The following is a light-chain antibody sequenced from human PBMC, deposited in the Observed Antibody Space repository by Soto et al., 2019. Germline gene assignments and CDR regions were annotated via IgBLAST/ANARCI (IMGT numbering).Light chain of an antibody. J-gene: IGLJ3*02. CDR2: DVN. V-gene: IGLV2-11*01. CDR3: CSYAGSYTYWV. CDR1: SSDVGGYNY. Sequence: QSALTQPRSVSGSPGQSVTISCTGTSSDVGGYNYVSWYQQHPGKAPKLIIYDVNKRPSGVPDRFSGSKSGNTASLTISGLQADDEADYYCCSYAGSYTYWVFGGGTQLTVL.